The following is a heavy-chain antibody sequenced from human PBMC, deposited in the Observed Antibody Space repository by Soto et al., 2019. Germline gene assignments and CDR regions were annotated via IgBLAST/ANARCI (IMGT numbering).Heavy chain of an antibody. V-gene: IGHV2-70*01. D-gene: IGHD4-4*01. CDR3: ARVHTPPAVTTTRLNYGLDV. Sequence: GPRLVNARQTLTLTCTFSGFSLSTNGMCVSCIRQPPLKALEWLALIDWDDDKYYSTSLKTRLTISKDTSKNQVVLTMTNMDPVDTATYYCARVHTPPAVTTTRLNYGLDVWGQGTTVTVSS. CDR2: IDWDDDK. CDR1: GFSLSTNGMC. J-gene: IGHJ6*02.